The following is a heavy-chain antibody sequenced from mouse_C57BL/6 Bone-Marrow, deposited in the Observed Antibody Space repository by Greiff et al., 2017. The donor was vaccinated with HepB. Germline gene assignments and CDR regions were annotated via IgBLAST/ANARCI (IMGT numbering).Heavy chain of an antibody. J-gene: IGHJ4*01. CDR2: ISNGGGST. Sequence: EVQGVESGGGLVQPGGSLKLSCAASGFTFSDYYMYWVRQTPEKRLEWVAYISNGGGSTYYPDTVKGRFTISRDNAKNTLYLQMSRLKSEDTAMYYCARRGHYYGSSQGYAMDYWGQGTSVTVSS. CDR1: GFTFSDYY. D-gene: IGHD1-1*01. V-gene: IGHV5-12*01. CDR3: ARRGHYYGSSQGYAMDY.